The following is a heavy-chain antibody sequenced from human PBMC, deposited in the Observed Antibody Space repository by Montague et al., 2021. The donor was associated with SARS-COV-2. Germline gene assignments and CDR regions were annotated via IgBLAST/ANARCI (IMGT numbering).Heavy chain of an antibody. CDR2: IYYTGRT. Sequence: SETLSLTCTVSSGSIRGSNYYWGWIRQPPGKGLEWIGSIYYTGRTFYNPSLRSRLAISIDTSNNQFSLRLSSVTAADTAVYYCARRNGGLAVGGIWFDPWGQGRLVTVSS. D-gene: IGHD6-19*01. CDR1: SGSIRGSNYY. J-gene: IGHJ5*02. V-gene: IGHV4-39*01. CDR3: ARRNGGLAVGGIWFDP.